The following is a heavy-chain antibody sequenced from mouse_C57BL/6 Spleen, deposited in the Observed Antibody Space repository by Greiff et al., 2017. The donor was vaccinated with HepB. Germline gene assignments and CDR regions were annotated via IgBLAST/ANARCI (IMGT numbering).Heavy chain of an antibody. J-gene: IGHJ2*01. V-gene: IGHV1-54*01. D-gene: IGHD1-1*01. CDR2: INPGSGGT. CDR1: GYAFTNYL. Sequence: VQLQQSGAELVRPGTSVKVSCKASGYAFTNYLIEWVKQRPGQGLEWIGVINPGSGGTNYNEKFKGKATLTADKSSSTAYMQLSSLTSEDSAVYFCARSHYYGSSYHFDYWGQGTTLTVSS. CDR3: ARSHYYGSSYHFDY.